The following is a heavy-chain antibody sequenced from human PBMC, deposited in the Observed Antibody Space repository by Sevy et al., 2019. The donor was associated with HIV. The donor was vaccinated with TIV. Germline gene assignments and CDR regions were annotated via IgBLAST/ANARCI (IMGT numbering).Heavy chain of an antibody. Sequence: GGSLRLSCAASRFTFSVYGMHWVRQAPGKGLEWLAVIWYDGSYKYYADSVKGRFTISRDNSNNTLYLQMNSLRAEDTAVYYCAKDNRPYDSSGYQDYWGQGTLVTVPQ. CDR2: IWYDGSYK. V-gene: IGHV3-33*06. D-gene: IGHD3-22*01. CDR1: RFTFSVYG. J-gene: IGHJ4*02. CDR3: AKDNRPYDSSGYQDY.